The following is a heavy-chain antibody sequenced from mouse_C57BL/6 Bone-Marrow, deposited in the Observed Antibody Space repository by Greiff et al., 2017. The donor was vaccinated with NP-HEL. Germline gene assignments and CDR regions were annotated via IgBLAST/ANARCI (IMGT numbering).Heavy chain of an antibody. J-gene: IGHJ1*03. CDR1: GFNIKDDY. Sequence: EVQLQQSGAELVRPGASVKLSCTASGFNIKDDYMHWVKQRPEQGLEWIGWIDPENGDTEYASKFQGKATITADTSSNTAYLQLSSLTSEDTAVYYCTTGYWWYFDVCGTGTTVTVSS. V-gene: IGHV14-4*01. CDR2: IDPENGDT. CDR3: TTGYWWYFDV.